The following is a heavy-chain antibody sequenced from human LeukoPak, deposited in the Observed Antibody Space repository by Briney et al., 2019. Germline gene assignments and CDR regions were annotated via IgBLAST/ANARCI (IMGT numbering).Heavy chain of an antibody. Sequence: SETLSLTCTVSGGSISSYYWSWIRQPPGKGLEWIGYIYYSGSTNYNPSLKSRVTISVDTSKNQFSLKLSSVTAADTAVYYCARSPGAAAFQDWFDPWGQGTLVTVSP. CDR1: GGSISSYY. CDR3: ARSPGAAAFQDWFDP. J-gene: IGHJ5*02. D-gene: IGHD6-13*01. V-gene: IGHV4-59*01. CDR2: IYYSGST.